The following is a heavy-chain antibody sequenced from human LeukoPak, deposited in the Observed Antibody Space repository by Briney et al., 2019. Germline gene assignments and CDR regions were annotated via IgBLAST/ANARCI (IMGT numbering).Heavy chain of an antibody. CDR1: GFTFSSYA. CDR2: ISGSGGTT. V-gene: IGHV3-23*01. D-gene: IGHD2-2*01. CDR3: SRYCSTTTCPGYYYGMNI. Sequence: GGSLRLSCAASGFTFSSYAMSWVRQAPGKGLEWVSVISGSGGTTYYAESVKGRFTISRDNSKNTLYLQINSLRAEDTAVYYCSRYCSTTTCPGYYYGMNIWGQGTPVTVSS. J-gene: IGHJ6*02.